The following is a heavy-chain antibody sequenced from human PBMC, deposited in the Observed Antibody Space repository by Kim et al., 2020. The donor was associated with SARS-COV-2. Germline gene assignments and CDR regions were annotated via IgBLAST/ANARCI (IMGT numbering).Heavy chain of an antibody. V-gene: IGHV4-39*01. CDR1: GGSISSGSNY. Sequence: SETLSLTCTVSGGSISSGSNYWGWIRQPPGKGLEWIGSIYYSGTTYQNPSLKSRVTITIDTSKNQFSLKLRFVTDADTAVYYCARHAQYGSGSYGFLNFYYWGQGTLVTVSS. D-gene: IGHD3-10*01. J-gene: IGHJ4*02. CDR3: ARHAQYGSGSYGFLNFYY. CDR2: IYYSGTT.